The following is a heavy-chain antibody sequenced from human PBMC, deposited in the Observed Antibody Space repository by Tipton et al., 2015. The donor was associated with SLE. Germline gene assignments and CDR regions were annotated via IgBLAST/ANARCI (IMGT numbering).Heavy chain of an antibody. J-gene: IGHJ5*02. Sequence: TLSLTCTVSGGSISSHYWSWIRQPPGKGLEWIGYIYYSGSTYYNPSLKSRVTISVDTSKNQFSLKLSSVTAADTAVYYCARDHGSGSYYNPHWFDPWGQGTLVTVSS. CDR1: GGSISSHY. V-gene: IGHV4-59*11. D-gene: IGHD3-10*01. CDR3: ARDHGSGSYYNPHWFDP. CDR2: IYYSGST.